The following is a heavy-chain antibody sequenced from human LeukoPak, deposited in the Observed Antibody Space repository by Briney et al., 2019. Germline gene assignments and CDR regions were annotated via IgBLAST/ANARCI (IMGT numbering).Heavy chain of an antibody. V-gene: IGHV3-7*01. D-gene: IGHD3-22*01. Sequence: ETLSLTCAVYGGSFSGYYWSWIRQAPGKGLEWVANIKQDGSEKYYVDSVKGRFTISRDNAKNSLYLQMNSLRAEDTAVYYCARIGITMKAFDYWGQGTLVAVSS. CDR1: GGSFSGYY. CDR3: ARIGITMKAFDY. J-gene: IGHJ4*02. CDR2: IKQDGSEK.